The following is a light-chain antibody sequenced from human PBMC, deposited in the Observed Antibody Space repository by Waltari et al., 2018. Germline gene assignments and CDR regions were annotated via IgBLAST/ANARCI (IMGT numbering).Light chain of an antibody. CDR2: DVS. Sequence: QSALTQPRSVSGAPGQSVTISCTGSSSDVGGYNAVPWYQQFPGKGPKVLIYDVSKRLSGVPDRFSGSKSGNTASLTISGLQAEDEAAYYCCSYAGTYTFFVFGSGTEVTVL. CDR3: CSYAGTYTFFV. CDR1: SSDVGGYNA. V-gene: IGLV2-11*01. J-gene: IGLJ1*01.